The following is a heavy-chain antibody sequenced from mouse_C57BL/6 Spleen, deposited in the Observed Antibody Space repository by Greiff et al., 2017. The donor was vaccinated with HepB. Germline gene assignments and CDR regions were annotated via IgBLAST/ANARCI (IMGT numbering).Heavy chain of an antibody. D-gene: IGHD3-3*01. J-gene: IGHJ2*01. CDR2: IDPETGGT. CDR3: TRRAVYYFDY. Sequence: QVQLQQSGAELVRPGASVTLSCKASGYTFTDYEMHWVKQTPVHGLEWIGAIDPETGGTAYNQKFKGKAILTADKSSSTAYMELRSLTSEDSAVYYCTRRAVYYFDYWGQGTTLTVSS. V-gene: IGHV1-15*01. CDR1: GYTFTDYE.